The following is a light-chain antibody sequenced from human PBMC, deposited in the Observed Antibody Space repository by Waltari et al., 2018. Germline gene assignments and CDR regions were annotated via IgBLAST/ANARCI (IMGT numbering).Light chain of an antibody. J-gene: IGLJ2*01. CDR1: NSDIAHFQY. Sequence: QSALTQPPSASGPPGQSVTISCTGTNSDIAHFQYVSWYQQHPGKAPRLIIYDFTKRPSEVPNRFSGSKSGNMASLTVSYLQADDEADYFCCSFSGGNDLLFGGGTKLTVL. CDR2: DFT. V-gene: IGLV2-8*01. CDR3: CSFSGGNDLL.